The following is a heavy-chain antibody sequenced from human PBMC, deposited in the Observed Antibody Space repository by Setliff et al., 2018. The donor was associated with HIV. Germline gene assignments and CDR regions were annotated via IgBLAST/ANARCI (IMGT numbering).Heavy chain of an antibody. CDR1: GYTFANYW. CDR3: ARLPDSSGWYPYYFDV. V-gene: IGHV5-51*01. CDR2: IYPGDSDI. Sequence: PGGSLKISCKGSGYTFANYWIGWVRQMPGKGLEWMGMIYPGDSDIRWSPSFQGQVTISADKSISTAYLQWSSLKASDTAMYFCARLPDSSGWYPYYFDVWGQGTLVTVSS. J-gene: IGHJ4*02. D-gene: IGHD6-19*01.